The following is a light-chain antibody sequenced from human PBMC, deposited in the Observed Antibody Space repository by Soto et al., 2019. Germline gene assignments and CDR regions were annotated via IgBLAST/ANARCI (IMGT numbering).Light chain of an antibody. V-gene: IGKV3-20*01. CDR3: QKYGSSQIT. CDR1: QSVSSY. CDR2: GAS. Sequence: IVLTQSPGTLSLSPGERATLSCRASQSVSSYLAWYQQKPGQAHRLLIYGASSRATGIPDRFSGSGSGTDFTLTIRRLEPEEFAVYYCQKYGSSQITVGQGKRLGIK. J-gene: IGKJ5*01.